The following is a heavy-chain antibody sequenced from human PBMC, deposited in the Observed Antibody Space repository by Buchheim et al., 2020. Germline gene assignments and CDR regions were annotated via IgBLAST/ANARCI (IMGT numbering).Heavy chain of an antibody. CDR2: IKQDGSEK. V-gene: IGHV3-7*01. J-gene: IGHJ6*02. CDR1: GFTFSSYW. D-gene: IGHD6-19*01. Sequence: EVQLVESGGGLVQPGGSLRLSCAASGFTFSSYWMSWVRQAPGKGLEWVANIKQDGSEKYYVDSVKGRFTISRDNAKNSLYLLMNSLRAEDTAVYYCAREGSSGWLGYYYYYYGMDVWGQGTT. CDR3: AREGSSGWLGYYYYYYGMDV.